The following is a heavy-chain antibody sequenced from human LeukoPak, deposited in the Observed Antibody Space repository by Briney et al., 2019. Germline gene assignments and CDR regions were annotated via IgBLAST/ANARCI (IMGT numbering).Heavy chain of an antibody. CDR1: GGSINNDY. V-gene: IGHV4-4*07. CDR3: ARGLGYAYPFFDY. CDR2: IYTSGST. J-gene: IGHJ4*02. D-gene: IGHD3-16*01. Sequence: SETLSLTCTVSGGSINNDYWSWIRQPAGKGLEWIGRIYTSGSTNYNPSLKSRVTMSVGTPQNQFSLKLSSVTAADTAVYYCARGLGYAYPFFDYWGQGALVTVSS.